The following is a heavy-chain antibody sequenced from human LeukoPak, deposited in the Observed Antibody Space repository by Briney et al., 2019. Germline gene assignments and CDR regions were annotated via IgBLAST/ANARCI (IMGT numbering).Heavy chain of an antibody. CDR2: ICGSGGST. V-gene: IGHV3-23*01. J-gene: IGHJ4*02. CDR1: GFTFSSYA. D-gene: IGHD3-3*01. CDR3: AKGEITIFGVGSPTY. Sequence: PGGSLRLSCAASGFTFSSYAMSWVRQAPGKGLEWVSAICGSGGSTYYADSVKGRFTISTDNSKNTLYLQMNSLRAEDTAVYYCAKGEITIFGVGSPTYWGQGTLVTVSS.